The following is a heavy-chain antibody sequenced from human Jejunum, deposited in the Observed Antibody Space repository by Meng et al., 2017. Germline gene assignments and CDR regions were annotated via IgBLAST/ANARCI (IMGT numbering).Heavy chain of an antibody. CDR3: VLGNNYVWGMIP. Sequence: QQCGAVLLKPAETLSHTLAVYGGIHSGYFRSWIRQPTRKRLEWIGEVSHSGWTNYNSSLKSRVPISLETSKNQFSLKMSSVTAADTAVYYCVLGNNYVWGMIPWGQGTLVTVSS. D-gene: IGHD3-16*01. V-gene: IGHV4-34*08. J-gene: IGHJ5*02. CDR1: GGIHSGYF. CDR2: VSHSGWT.